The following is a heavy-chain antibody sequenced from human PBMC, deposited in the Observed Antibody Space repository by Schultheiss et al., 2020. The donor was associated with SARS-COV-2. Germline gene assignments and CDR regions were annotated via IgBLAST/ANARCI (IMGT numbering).Heavy chain of an antibody. CDR1: GFTFSSYA. V-gene: IGHV3-23*01. J-gene: IGHJ4*02. D-gene: IGHD6-19*01. CDR2: ITGSGDST. Sequence: GESLKISCAASGFTFSSYAMHWVRQAPGKGLEWVSAITGSGDSTYYADSVKGRFTISRDNSKNTLYLQMNSLRAEDTAVYYCARHSSGPDYWGQGTLVTVSS. CDR3: ARHSSGPDY.